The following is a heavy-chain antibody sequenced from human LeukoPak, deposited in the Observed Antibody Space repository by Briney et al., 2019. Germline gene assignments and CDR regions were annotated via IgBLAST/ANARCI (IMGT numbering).Heavy chain of an antibody. CDR1: GGSISSGSYY. CDR3: ARDSSAHFDY. J-gene: IGHJ4*02. Sequence: PSETLSLTCTVSGGSISSGSYYWSWIRQPPGKGLEWIGYFYYSGSTDYNPSLKSRVTISVDTSKNQFSLNLSSVTAADTAVYYCARDSSAHFDYWGQGTLVTVSS. CDR2: FYYSGST. V-gene: IGHV4-61*01.